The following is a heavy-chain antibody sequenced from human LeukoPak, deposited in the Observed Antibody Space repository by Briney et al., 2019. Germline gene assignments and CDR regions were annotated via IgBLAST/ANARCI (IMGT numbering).Heavy chain of an antibody. V-gene: IGHV4-34*01. CDR3: ARGRAMVT. J-gene: IGHJ4*02. D-gene: IGHD5-18*01. CDR1: GGSISITGYY. CDR2: INHSGST. Sequence: SETLSLTCSVSGGSISITGYYWSWIRQPPGKGLEWIGEINHSGSTNYNPSLKSRVTISVDTSKNQFSLKLSSVTAADTAVYYCARGRAMVTWGQGTLVTVSS.